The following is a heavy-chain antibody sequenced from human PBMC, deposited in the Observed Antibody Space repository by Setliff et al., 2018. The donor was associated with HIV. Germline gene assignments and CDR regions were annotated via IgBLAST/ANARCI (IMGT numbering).Heavy chain of an antibody. V-gene: IGHV4-39*01. J-gene: IGHJ6*02. CDR3: ARHVDGGLWNAYYYYGLDV. Sequence: PSETLSLTCTVSGGSISSSSYYWGWIRQPPGKGLEWTGSIYRSGSTYDNPSLKSRVTISFDTSTNQFSLKLSSVTASDTAVYYCARHVDGGLWNAYYYYGLDVWGQGTAVTVSS. CDR2: IYRSGST. CDR1: GGSISSSSYY. D-gene: IGHD3-3*01.